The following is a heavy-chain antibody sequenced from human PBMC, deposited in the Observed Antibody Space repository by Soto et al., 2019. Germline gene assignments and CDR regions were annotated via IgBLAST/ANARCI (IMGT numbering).Heavy chain of an antibody. V-gene: IGHV5-51*01. CDR2: IYPGDSDT. CDR3: ASSSGWENYYYYYGMDV. Sequence: PVVSLQNSRKGSGGNCISYWIGWVRQITGKGLEWMGIIYPGDSDTRYSPSFQGQVTISADKSISTAYLQWSSLKASDTAMYYCASSSGWENYYYYYGMDVWGQGTTVTVSS. D-gene: IGHD6-19*01. J-gene: IGHJ6*02. CDR1: GGNCISYW.